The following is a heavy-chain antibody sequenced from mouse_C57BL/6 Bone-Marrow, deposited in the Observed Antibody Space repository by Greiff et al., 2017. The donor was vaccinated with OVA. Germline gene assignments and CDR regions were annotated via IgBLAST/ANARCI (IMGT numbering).Heavy chain of an antibody. J-gene: IGHJ2*01. D-gene: IGHD2-5*01. V-gene: IGHV5-15*01. CDR3: ARQHSNYLYYFDY. Sequence: EVMLVEPGGGLVQPGGSLKLSCAASGFTFSDYGMAWVRQAPRKGHEWVAFISNSAYSIYYADTVTGRVTISRENAKNTLYLEMSSLSSEDTAMYYCARQHSNYLYYFDYWGQGTTLTVSS. CDR2: ISNSAYSI. CDR1: GFTFSDYG.